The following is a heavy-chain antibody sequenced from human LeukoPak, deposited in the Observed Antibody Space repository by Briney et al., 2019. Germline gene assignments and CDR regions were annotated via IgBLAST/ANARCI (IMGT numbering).Heavy chain of an antibody. CDR1: GGSISSYY. J-gene: IGHJ6*03. D-gene: IGHD5-18*01. Sequence: SETLSLTCTVSGGSISSYYWSWIRQPPGKGLEWIGYIYYSGSTNYDPSLKSRISISVDTSKNQFSLKLSSVTAADTAVYYCARTTEGGYTYNYFYYYYMDVWGKGTTVTISS. CDR2: IYYSGST. CDR3: ARTTEGGYTYNYFYYYYMDV. V-gene: IGHV4-59*01.